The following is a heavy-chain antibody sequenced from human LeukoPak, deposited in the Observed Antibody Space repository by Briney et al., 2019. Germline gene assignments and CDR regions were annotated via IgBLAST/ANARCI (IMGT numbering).Heavy chain of an antibody. J-gene: IGHJ4*02. V-gene: IGHV3-23*01. D-gene: IGHD2-2*01. CDR2: IGSSGYNT. CDR1: GFTVSSNY. CDR3: VKDRGGYCSSTSCSLYFDS. Sequence: GGSLRLSCAASGFTVSSNYMSWVRQAPGRGLEWVSSIGSSGYNTYYTDSVKGRFTISRDNSDNTLYLQMSSLRAEDTAVYYCVKDRGGYCSSTSCSLYFDSWGQGILVTVSS.